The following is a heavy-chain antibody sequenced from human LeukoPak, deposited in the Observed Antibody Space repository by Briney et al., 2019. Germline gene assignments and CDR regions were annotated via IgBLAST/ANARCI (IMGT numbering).Heavy chain of an antibody. D-gene: IGHD1-26*01. CDR3: ARGYNSGSYVHNWFDP. CDR2: IYYSGST. Sequence: SETLSLTCTVSGGSISSHYWSWIRQPPGKGLEWIGYIYYSGSTNYNPSLKSRVTISVDTSKNQFSLKLSSVTAADTAVYYCARGYNSGSYVHNWFDPWGRGTLVTVSS. CDR1: GGSISSHY. V-gene: IGHV4-59*11. J-gene: IGHJ5*02.